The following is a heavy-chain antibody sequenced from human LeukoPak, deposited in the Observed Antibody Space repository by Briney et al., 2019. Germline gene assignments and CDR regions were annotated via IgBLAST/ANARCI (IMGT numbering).Heavy chain of an antibody. D-gene: IGHD6-13*01. CDR1: GYTFIGYY. CDR2: INPNSGGT. Sequence: ASVKVSCKASGYTFIGYYIHWVRQAPGQGLEWMGWINPNSGGTYFAQKFQGRVTMTRDTSISTAYMELRSLRSDDTAVYYCARDPFRIAAAGTAFDAFDIWGQGTMVTVSS. CDR3: ARDPFRIAAAGTAFDAFDI. V-gene: IGHV1-2*02. J-gene: IGHJ3*02.